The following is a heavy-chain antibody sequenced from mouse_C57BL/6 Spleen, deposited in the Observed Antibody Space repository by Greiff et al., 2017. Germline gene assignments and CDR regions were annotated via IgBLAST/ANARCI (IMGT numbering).Heavy chain of an antibody. J-gene: IGHJ3*01. CDR1: GYAFSSYW. CDR2: IYPGDGDT. CDR3: ARDEYDAGRFAY. V-gene: IGHV1-80*01. Sequence: VHLVESGAELVKPGASVKISCKASGYAFSSYWMNWVKQRPGKGLEWIGQIYPGDGDTTYNGKFKGKATLTADKTSSTAYMQPSSLTSEDSAVYFCARDEYDAGRFAYWGQGTLVTVSA. D-gene: IGHD2-4*01.